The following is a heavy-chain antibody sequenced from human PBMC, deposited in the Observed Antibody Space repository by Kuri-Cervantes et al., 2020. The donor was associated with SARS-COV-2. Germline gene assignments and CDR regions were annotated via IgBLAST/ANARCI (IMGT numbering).Heavy chain of an antibody. Sequence: GGSLRLSCAASGFTLSTYAMHWVRQAPGKGLEWVGVISDDGTDKYYGDSVKGRFTISRDNSKNTLYLQMNSLRAEDTAVYYCAKVPYPFPYQLLFDYWGQGTLVTVSS. CDR3: AKVPYPFPYQLLFDY. D-gene: IGHD2-2*01. J-gene: IGHJ4*02. V-gene: IGHV3-30*04. CDR2: ISDDGTDK. CDR1: GFTLSTYA.